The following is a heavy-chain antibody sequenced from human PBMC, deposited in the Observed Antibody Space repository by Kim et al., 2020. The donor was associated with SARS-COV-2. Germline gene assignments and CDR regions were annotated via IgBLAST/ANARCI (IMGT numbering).Heavy chain of an antibody. D-gene: IGHD6-19*01. CDR1: GFTVSSSF. J-gene: IGHJ4*02. CDR3: ARVGITMPGNDY. CDR2: IYSDGNR. Sequence: GGSLRLSCAVSGFTVSSSFMTWVRQAPGKGLEWVSIIYSDGNRYYTDSGQDRFTISRDNSKNTLDLQMNSLRAADTAVYYCARVGITMPGNDYWGQGTLVTVSS. V-gene: IGHV3-66*01.